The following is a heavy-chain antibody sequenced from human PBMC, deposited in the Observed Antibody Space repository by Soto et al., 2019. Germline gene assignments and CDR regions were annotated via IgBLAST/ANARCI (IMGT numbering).Heavy chain of an antibody. CDR3: AREDCSGGSCYDSLVDY. D-gene: IGHD2-15*01. V-gene: IGHV1-18*04. CDR2: ISAYNGNT. J-gene: IGHJ4*02. Sequence: QVQLVQSGAEVKKPGASVKVSCKASGYTFTSYGISWVRQAPGQGLEWMGWISAYNGNTNYAQKLQGRVTMTTDTSTSTAYMELRSLGSDDTAVYYCAREDCSGGSCYDSLVDYWGQGTLVTVSS. CDR1: GYTFTSYG.